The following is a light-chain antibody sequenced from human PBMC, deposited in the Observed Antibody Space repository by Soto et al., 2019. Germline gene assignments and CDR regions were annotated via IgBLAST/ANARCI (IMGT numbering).Light chain of an antibody. Sequence: DIQMTQSPSSLSASVGDRVTVTCRAGQSISNNLNWYQKKQGKAPTLLIFAASTLQTGVPSRFSGSGFGTDFTLTISSLQLEDFATYYCQQSYTSPLTFGGGTKVDVK. V-gene: IGKV1-39*01. CDR2: AAS. CDR1: QSISNN. J-gene: IGKJ4*01. CDR3: QQSYTSPLT.